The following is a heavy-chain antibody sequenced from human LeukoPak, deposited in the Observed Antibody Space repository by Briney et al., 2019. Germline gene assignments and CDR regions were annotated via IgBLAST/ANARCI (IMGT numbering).Heavy chain of an antibody. D-gene: IGHD5-12*01. CDR3: ARDRGSTGYDFYDY. Sequence: GGSLRLSCAASGFTFHNYWMAWVRQTPGKGLEWVANIKHDASEKYYVDSVKGRFTISRDNAQNSFFLQMNSLRAEDTAVYFCARDRGSTGYDFYDYWGQGTLVTVSS. J-gene: IGHJ4*02. V-gene: IGHV3-7*01. CDR2: IKHDASEK. CDR1: GFTFHNYW.